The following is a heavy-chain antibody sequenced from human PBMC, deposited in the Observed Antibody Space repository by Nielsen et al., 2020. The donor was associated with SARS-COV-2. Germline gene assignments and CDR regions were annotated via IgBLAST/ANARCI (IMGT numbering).Heavy chain of an antibody. CDR2: ISTTGDIT. CDR3: LGGASY. J-gene: IGHJ4*02. D-gene: IGHD3-10*01. CDR1: GLPFNSNE. Sequence: GGSLRLSCTGSGLPFNSNEMNWVRQAPGKGLEWLSYISTTGDITYYADPVRGRFTVSRDNAKDSLYLQMKSLRAEDTAVYYCLGGASYWGQGTLVTVSS. V-gene: IGHV3-48*03.